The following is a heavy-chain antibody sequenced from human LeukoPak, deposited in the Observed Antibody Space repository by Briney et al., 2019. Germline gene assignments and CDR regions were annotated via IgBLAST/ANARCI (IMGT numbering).Heavy chain of an antibody. CDR3: VRYYHPPVGDAFDL. V-gene: IGHV3-7*01. CDR1: GFRFGSEW. D-gene: IGHD3-3*02. J-gene: IGHJ3*01. CDR2: ISPDGTEK. Sequence: QSGGSLRLSCEVSGFRFGSEWVSWVRQAPGKGLEWVGNISPDGTEKAYVDSVEGRFTISRDNGKNSLYLQLNSLRADDTAFYYYVRYYHPPVGDAFDLWGQGTMVTVSS.